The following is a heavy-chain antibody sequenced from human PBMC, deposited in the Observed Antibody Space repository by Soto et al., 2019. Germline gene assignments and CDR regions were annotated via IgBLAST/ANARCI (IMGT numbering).Heavy chain of an antibody. CDR2: IKSKSDGGTT. CDR1: GFTFSDAW. D-gene: IGHD2-15*01. J-gene: IGHJ5*02. CDR3: TTDLWRIAVVVGSTGYFNP. Sequence: GGSLRLSCAASGFTFSDAWMSWVRQAPGEGLDWVGRIKSKSDGGTTEYAAPVRGRFTISRDDSKNTLYLQMNSLKTEDTAVYYCTTDLWRIAVVVGSTGYFNPWGQGTPVTVSS. V-gene: IGHV3-15*01.